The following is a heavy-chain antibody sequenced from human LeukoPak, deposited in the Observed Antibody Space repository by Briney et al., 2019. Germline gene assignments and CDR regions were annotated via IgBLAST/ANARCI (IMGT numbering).Heavy chain of an antibody. D-gene: IGHD3-16*01. V-gene: IGHV3-30*03. J-gene: IGHJ6*02. CDR3: ARVRPGGYYYYGMDV. Sequence: PGGSLRLSCAASGFTFSSYGMHWVRQAPGKGLEWVAVISYDGSNKYYADSVKGRFTISRDNSKNTLYLQMNSLRAEDTAVYYCARVRPGGYYYYGMDVWGQGTTVTVSS. CDR1: GFTFSSYG. CDR2: ISYDGSNK.